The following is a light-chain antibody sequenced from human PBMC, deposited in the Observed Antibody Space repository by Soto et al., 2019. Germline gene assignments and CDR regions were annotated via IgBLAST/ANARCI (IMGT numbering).Light chain of an antibody. V-gene: IGKV3-15*01. Sequence: ETLMTQSPATLSVSPGERATLSCRASQSVNNNLAWYQQKLGQAPRVLIYGASTRATGIPARFTGSVSGTEFILTNAGLQSEDSAVYYCQEYNTCPWTLGQGTKV. CDR1: QSVNNN. CDR3: QEYNTCPWT. J-gene: IGKJ1*01. CDR2: GAS.